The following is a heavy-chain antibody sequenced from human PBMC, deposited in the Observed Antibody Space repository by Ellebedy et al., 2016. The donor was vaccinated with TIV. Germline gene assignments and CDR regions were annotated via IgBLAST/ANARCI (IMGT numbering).Heavy chain of an antibody. CDR3: AKDIGGGGSYYYYGMDV. CDR1: GFTFDDYA. Sequence: SLKISXAASGFTFDDYAMHWVRQAPGKGLEWVSGISWNSGSIGYAGSVKGRFTISRDNAKNSLYLQMNSLRAEDTALYYCAKDIGGGGSYYYYGMDVWGQGTTVTVSS. D-gene: IGHD3-16*01. V-gene: IGHV3-9*01. CDR2: ISWNSGSI. J-gene: IGHJ6*02.